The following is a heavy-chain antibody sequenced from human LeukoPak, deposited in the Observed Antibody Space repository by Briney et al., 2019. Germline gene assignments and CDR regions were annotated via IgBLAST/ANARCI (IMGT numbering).Heavy chain of an antibody. V-gene: IGHV3-30-3*01. CDR2: ISYDGSNK. Sequence: GGSLRLSCAASGFTFSSYAMHWVRQAPGKGLEWVAVISYDGSNKYYADSVKGRFTISRDNSKNTLYLQRNSLRAEDTAVYYCAREELATVVTPPDYWGQGTLVTVSS. CDR3: AREELATVVTPPDY. D-gene: IGHD4-23*01. CDR1: GFTFSSYA. J-gene: IGHJ4*02.